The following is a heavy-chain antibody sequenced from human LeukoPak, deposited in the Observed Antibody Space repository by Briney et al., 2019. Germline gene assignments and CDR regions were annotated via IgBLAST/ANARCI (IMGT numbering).Heavy chain of an antibody. D-gene: IGHD1-26*01. J-gene: IGHJ4*02. V-gene: IGHV3-23*01. CDR1: GFAFGSEA. CDR3: GGGAGGSYYLDY. Sequence: PGGSLRLSCAVSGFAFGSEAMSWVRQSPARGLEWVASISPGGGTTYYADSVKGRFTISRDNAKNTLYLQMNSLRDEDTVVYYCGGGAGGSYYLDYWGQGALVTVSS. CDR2: ISPGGGTT.